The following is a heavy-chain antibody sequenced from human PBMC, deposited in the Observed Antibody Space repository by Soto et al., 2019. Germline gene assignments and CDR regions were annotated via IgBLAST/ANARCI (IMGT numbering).Heavy chain of an antibody. CDR2: IIPIFRTP. V-gene: IGHV1-69*12. Sequence: QVQLVQSGAEVRKPGSSVKVSCKASGDTFSSFAISWVRQAPGQGLEWMGGIIPIFRTPKYAQKFQGRVTINADEFTNTASMELRSLRAEDTAVYYCVRDNGREQLGGNYYSALDVWGQGTTVIVSS. CDR1: GDTFSSFA. J-gene: IGHJ6*02. D-gene: IGHD1-1*01. CDR3: VRDNGREQLGGNYYSALDV.